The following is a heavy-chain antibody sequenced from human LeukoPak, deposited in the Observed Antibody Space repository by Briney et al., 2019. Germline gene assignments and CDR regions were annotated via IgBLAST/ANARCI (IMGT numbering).Heavy chain of an antibody. J-gene: IGHJ4*02. D-gene: IGHD3-16*02. CDR2: IKPDGSEK. CDR1: GFTFGDYA. V-gene: IGHV3-7*01. CDR3: ARSDILGSYRFLDY. Sequence: GGSLRLSCTASGFTFGDYAMSWFRQAPGKGLEWVANIKPDGSEKYYVDSVKGRFTISRDNAKNSLYLQMNSLSAEDTAVYYCARSDILGSYRFLDYWGQGALVTVSS.